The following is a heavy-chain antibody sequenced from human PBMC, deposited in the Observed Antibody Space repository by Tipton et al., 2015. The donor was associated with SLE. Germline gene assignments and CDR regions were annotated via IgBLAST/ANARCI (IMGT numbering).Heavy chain of an antibody. V-gene: IGHV3-23*01. J-gene: IGHJ1*01. CDR3: VKDYVRGGDFPQYFKS. Sequence: SLRLSCAASGFSFSTYAINWVRQAPGKGLEWVSAISDGGDKTYYADSVKGRFTISRDNSKNTVYLQMNSLRAGDTAVYYCVKDYVRGGDFPQYFKSWGQGTLVIVSS. CDR1: GFSFSTYA. CDR2: ISDGGDKT. D-gene: IGHD4-17*01.